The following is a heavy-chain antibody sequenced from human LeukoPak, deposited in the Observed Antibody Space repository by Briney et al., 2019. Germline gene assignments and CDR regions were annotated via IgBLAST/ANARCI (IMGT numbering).Heavy chain of an antibody. J-gene: IGHJ1*01. V-gene: IGHV4-4*02. Sequence: PSETLSLLCAVSTDPITINWGSGVRQPPGKGLEGIGEVHKSGSTNYYPSLQSRVTTSIDKSKNQFSLKLTYVTAADTAVYYCASRGRGGPIWGQGTLVTVSS. D-gene: IGHD3-10*01. CDR1: TDPITINW. CDR2: VHKSGST. CDR3: ASRGRGGPI.